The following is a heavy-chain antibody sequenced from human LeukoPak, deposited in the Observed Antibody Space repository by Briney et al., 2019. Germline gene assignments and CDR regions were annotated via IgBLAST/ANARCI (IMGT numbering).Heavy chain of an antibody. D-gene: IGHD5-24*01. Sequence: SETLSLTCAVYGGSFSGYYWSWIRQPPGKGLEWIGEINHSGSTNYNPSLKSRVTISVDTFKNQFSLKLSSVTAADTAVYYCARGSRDGYNSFDYWGQGTLVTVSS. CDR3: ARGSRDGYNSFDY. J-gene: IGHJ4*02. V-gene: IGHV4-34*01. CDR2: INHSGST. CDR1: GGSFSGYY.